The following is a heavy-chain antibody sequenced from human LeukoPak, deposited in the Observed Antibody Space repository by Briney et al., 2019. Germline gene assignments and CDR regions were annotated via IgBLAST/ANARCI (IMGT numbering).Heavy chain of an antibody. Sequence: AETLSLTCAVSGVSVSSCSLNWVWIRQAPGMGWVWFGNSYYSGDNNYNPSLKGRVTISVDKSKNQVSLKLSSVTAADTAVYYCARERPVEMATQYYFDYWGQGTLVTVSS. CDR2: SYYSGDN. D-gene: IGHD5-24*01. CDR1: GVSVSSCSLN. J-gene: IGHJ4*02. CDR3: ARERPVEMATQYYFDY. V-gene: IGHV4-61*05.